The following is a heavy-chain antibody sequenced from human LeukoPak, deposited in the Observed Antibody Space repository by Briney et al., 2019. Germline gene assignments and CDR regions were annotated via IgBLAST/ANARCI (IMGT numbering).Heavy chain of an antibody. V-gene: IGHV3-15*01. J-gene: IGHJ4*02. CDR2: IKSKTDGVKT. CDR1: GFTFSNGW. CDR3: ATYNSARAY. D-gene: IGHD1-14*01. Sequence: GGSLRLSSAASGFTFSNGWMSWVRQAPGKGLDWIGRIKSKTDGVKTDYAVPIKDRITISRDDLKNTLYLQMNILKTEDAAVYYCATYNSARAYWGQGTLVTVSS.